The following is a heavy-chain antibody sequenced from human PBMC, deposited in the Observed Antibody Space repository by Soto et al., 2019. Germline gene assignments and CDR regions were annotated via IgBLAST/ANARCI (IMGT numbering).Heavy chain of an antibody. V-gene: IGHV2-70*11. CDR2: IDWDDDK. J-gene: IGHJ6*02. D-gene: IGHD6-19*01. Sequence: SGPTLVNPTQTLTPTCTFSGFSLSTSGMCVSWIRQPPGKALEWLARIDWDDDKYYSTSLKTRLTISKDTSKNQVVLTMTNMDPVDTATYYCARIAVAGRYYYYGMDVWGQGTTVTVSS. CDR3: ARIAVAGRYYYYGMDV. CDR1: GFSLSTSGMC.